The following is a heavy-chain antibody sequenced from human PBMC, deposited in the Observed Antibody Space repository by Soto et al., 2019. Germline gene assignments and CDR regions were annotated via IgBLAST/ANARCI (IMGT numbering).Heavy chain of an antibody. D-gene: IGHD4-4*01. CDR3: GRDVEYSTSLCED. Sequence: QVQMKQSGGEVKKPGASVKVSCKTSGYTFTNHGVNWVRQAPGQGLEWLGYISGYNGDTDYDQKFQDRFTRSIEKTTKTVVMEVRNVRSDGSAVYYCGRDVEYSTSLCEDWGQGTRVIVS. CDR1: GYTFTNHG. J-gene: IGHJ4*02. V-gene: IGHV1-18*04. CDR2: ISGYNGDT.